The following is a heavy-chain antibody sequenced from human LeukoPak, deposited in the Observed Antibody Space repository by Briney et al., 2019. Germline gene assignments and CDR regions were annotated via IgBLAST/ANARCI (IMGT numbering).Heavy chain of an antibody. V-gene: IGHV4-30-2*01. CDR3: ARGGCSSTSCYNRSDY. CDR1: GGSISSGGYY. CDR2: IYHSGST. Sequence: PSETLSLPCTVSGGSISSGGYYWSWIRQPPGKGLEWIGDIYHSGSTYYNPSLKSRVTISVDRSKNQFSLKLSSVTAADTAVYYCARGGCSSTSCYNRSDYWGQGTLVTVSS. D-gene: IGHD2-2*02. J-gene: IGHJ4*02.